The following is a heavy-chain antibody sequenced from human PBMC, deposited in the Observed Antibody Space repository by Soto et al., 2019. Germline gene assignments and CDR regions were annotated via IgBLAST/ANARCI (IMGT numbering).Heavy chain of an antibody. CDR3: AKGFCSSRSCWIFDS. CDR1: GFAFNTYA. Sequence: LRLSCAASGFAFNTYAMSWVRQSPGKVLQWVSTITGIGTSTYYADSVKGRFTISRDNSKNTVDLQMNSLRADDTAVYYCAKGFCSSRSCWIFDSWGRGTLVTVSS. CDR2: ITGIGTST. J-gene: IGHJ4*02. D-gene: IGHD2-15*01. V-gene: IGHV3-23*01.